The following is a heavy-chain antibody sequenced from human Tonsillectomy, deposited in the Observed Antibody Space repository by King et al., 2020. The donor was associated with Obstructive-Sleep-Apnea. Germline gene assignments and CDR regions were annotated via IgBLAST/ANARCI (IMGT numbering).Heavy chain of an antibody. D-gene: IGHD3-3*01. J-gene: IGHJ4*02. CDR3: ARTRYDFWSGHSEYYFDY. Sequence: VQLQESGPGLVKPSETLSLTCTVSGGSISSYYWSWIRQPPGKGLEWIGYIYYSGSTNYNPSLKSRVTISGDTSKNQFSLKLSSVTAADTAVYYCARTRYDFWSGHSEYYFDYWGQGTLVTVSS. CDR1: GGSISSYY. V-gene: IGHV4-59*01. CDR2: IYYSGST.